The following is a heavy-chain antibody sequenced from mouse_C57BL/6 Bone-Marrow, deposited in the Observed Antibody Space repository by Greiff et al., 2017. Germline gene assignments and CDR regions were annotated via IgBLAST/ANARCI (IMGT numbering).Heavy chain of an antibody. Sequence: VQVVESGPELVKPGASVKISCKASGYAFSSSWMNWVKQRPGKGLEWIGRIYPGDGDTNYNGKFKGKATLTADKSSSTAYMQLSSLTSEDSAVYFCAYYYGSSYYYFDYWGQGTTLTVSS. CDR1: GYAFSSSW. V-gene: IGHV1-82*01. CDR3: AYYYGSSYYYFDY. J-gene: IGHJ2*01. CDR2: IYPGDGDT. D-gene: IGHD1-1*01.